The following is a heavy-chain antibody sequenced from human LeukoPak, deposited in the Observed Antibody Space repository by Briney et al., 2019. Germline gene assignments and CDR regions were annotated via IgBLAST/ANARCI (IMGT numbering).Heavy chain of an antibody. V-gene: IGHV4-61*02. Sequence: SQTLSLTCAVSGGSISSGSYYWSWIRQPAGKGLEWIGRIYTSGSNNYTPSLKSRVTISVDTPKHQSSLTLSSVTAADTAVYYCARGSGDSGSYSGAFDIWGQGTMVTVSS. CDR3: ARGSGDSGSYSGAFDI. J-gene: IGHJ3*02. D-gene: IGHD1-26*01. CDR1: GGSISSGSYY. CDR2: IYTSGSN.